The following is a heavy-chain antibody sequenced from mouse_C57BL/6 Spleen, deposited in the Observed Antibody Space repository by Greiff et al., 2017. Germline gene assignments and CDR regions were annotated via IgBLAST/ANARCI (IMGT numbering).Heavy chain of an antibody. D-gene: IGHD2-1*01. CDR1: GYTFTSYT. Sequence: QVQLQQSGAELARPGASVKMSCKASGYTFTSYTMHWVKQRPGQGLEWIGDINPSSGYTKYNQKFKDQDTLTADKSSSTAYMQLSSLTSEDSAVYYCARDGYYGHPMDYWGQGTSVTVSS. CDR2: INPSSGYT. V-gene: IGHV1-4*01. J-gene: IGHJ4*01. CDR3: ARDGYYGHPMDY.